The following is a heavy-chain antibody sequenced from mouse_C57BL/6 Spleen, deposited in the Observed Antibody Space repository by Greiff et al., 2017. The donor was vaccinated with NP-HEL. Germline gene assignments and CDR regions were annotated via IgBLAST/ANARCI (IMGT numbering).Heavy chain of an antibody. CDR1: GYAFSSSW. Sequence: VQLQQSGPELVKPGASVKISCKASGYAFSSSWMNWVKQRPGKGLEWIGRIYPGDGDTNYNGKFKGKATLTADKSSSTAYMQLSSLTSEDSAVYFCARLLRNFDYWGQGTTLTVSS. V-gene: IGHV1-82*01. CDR3: ARLLRNFDY. D-gene: IGHD1-1*01. CDR2: IYPGDGDT. J-gene: IGHJ2*01.